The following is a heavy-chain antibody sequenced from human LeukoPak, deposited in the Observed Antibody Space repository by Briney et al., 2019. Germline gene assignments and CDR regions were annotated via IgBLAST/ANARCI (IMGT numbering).Heavy chain of an antibody. CDR3: ANHRTPDRYHWNYFDY. V-gene: IGHV3-23*01. D-gene: IGHD1-20*01. J-gene: IGHJ4*02. CDR2: IGGHVHST. Sequence: GGSLRLSCAASGFAFSSYAMSWVRQPPGKGLEWVSSIGGHVHSTYYADSVIGRFTISRDDSKNTLYLQMNSLRANDTAIYYCANHRTPDRYHWNYFDYWGQGTLVTVSS. CDR1: GFAFSSYA.